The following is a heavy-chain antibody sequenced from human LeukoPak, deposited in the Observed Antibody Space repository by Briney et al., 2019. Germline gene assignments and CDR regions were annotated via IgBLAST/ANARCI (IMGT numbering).Heavy chain of an antibody. V-gene: IGHV4-38-2*02. J-gene: IGHJ3*02. Sequence: SETLSLTCTVSGYSISSGYFWGWIRQPPGKGLEWIGTIYNSGSTYYNASLESRVTISVDTSKNQFSLKLSSVTAADTAVYYCQYQLLHDAFDIWGQGTMVTVSS. D-gene: IGHD2-2*01. CDR3: QYQLLHDAFDI. CDR2: IYNSGST. CDR1: GYSISSGYF.